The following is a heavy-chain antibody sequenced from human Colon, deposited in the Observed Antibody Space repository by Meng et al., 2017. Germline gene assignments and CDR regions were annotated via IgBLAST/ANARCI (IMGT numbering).Heavy chain of an antibody. Sequence: QVQPQQWGAGLVKPSETLSLTCAVYGGSFSGYYWSWIRQPPGKGLEWIGEINHSGSTNYNPSLKSRVTISVDTSKNQFSLKLSSVTAADTAVYYCARIRPRLGGKTFDPWGQGTLVTVSS. CDR3: ARIRPRLGGKTFDP. CDR1: GGSFSGYY. V-gene: IGHV4-34*01. J-gene: IGHJ5*02. D-gene: IGHD3-16*01. CDR2: INHSGST.